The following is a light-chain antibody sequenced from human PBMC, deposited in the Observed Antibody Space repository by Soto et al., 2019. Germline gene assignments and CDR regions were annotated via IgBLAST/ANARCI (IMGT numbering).Light chain of an antibody. V-gene: IGKV3-11*01. CDR1: QSVRSN. CDR3: QQRDNWPWT. CDR2: DAS. Sequence: ETVLTQSPATLSLSPGERATLSCRASQSVRSNVAWYQHKPGQAPRLLIYDASNRATGIPGRFSGSGSGTDFTLTISNLEPEDFAVYYCQQRDNWPWTFGQGAKVEIK. J-gene: IGKJ1*01.